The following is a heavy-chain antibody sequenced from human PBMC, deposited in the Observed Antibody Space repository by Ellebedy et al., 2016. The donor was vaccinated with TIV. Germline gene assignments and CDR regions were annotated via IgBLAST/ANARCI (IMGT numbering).Heavy chain of an antibody. CDR3: AKEALASSNGTYSDF. CDR2: INPRSGET. Sequence: ASVKVSXXASGYSFKDYLMHWVRQAPGQGLEWMGWINPRSGETTYAQSFQGRVSVTRDTSVSTVYMELSRLTSDDTAIYYCAKEALASSNGTYSDFWGQGTLVTVSS. D-gene: IGHD2-8*01. V-gene: IGHV1-2*02. CDR1: GYSFKDYL. J-gene: IGHJ4*02.